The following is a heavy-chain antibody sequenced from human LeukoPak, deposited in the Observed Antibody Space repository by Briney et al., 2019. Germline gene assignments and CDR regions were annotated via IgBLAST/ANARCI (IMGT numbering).Heavy chain of an antibody. CDR2: ISPDGSEK. Sequence: GCSLTLPCAASGFTFGNTWMGWVRQAPAKGLAGVANISPDGSEKYYEHSVRGRFNIARDNAQNSVNLQKNSLRAEDSAVYYCGRWGVNAGLDRWGQGTLVSVSS. V-gene: IGHV3-7*01. D-gene: IGHD3-10*01. CDR1: GFTFGNTW. J-gene: IGHJ5*02. CDR3: GRWGVNAGLDR.